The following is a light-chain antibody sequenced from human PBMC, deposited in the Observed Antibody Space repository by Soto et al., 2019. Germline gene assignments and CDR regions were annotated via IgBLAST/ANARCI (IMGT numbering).Light chain of an antibody. CDR3: QSYDSSLSGSV. CDR2: GNS. CDR1: SSNIGAGYD. V-gene: IGLV1-40*01. Sequence: QSVLTQPPSVSGAPGQRVTISCTGSSSNIGAGYDVHWYQQLPGTAPKLLIYGNSNRPSGVPDRISGSKSGTSASLAIIGLQAEDEADYYCQSYDSSLSGSVFGGGTKLTVL. J-gene: IGLJ2*01.